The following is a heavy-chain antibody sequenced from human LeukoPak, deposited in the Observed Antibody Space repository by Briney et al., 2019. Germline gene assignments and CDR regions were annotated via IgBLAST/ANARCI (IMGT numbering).Heavy chain of an antibody. CDR1: GFTFSSYW. CDR2: INIDGGYT. V-gene: IGHV3-74*01. D-gene: IGHD6-13*01. CDR3: VRELTIASAGVHFDP. Sequence: GGSLRLSCAASGFTFSSYWMHWVRQAPGKGLVWVSRINIDGGYTSHADSAKVRFTISRDNTKNTLFLQMNSLRAEDTAVYYCVRELTIASAGVHFDPWGQGTLVTVSS. J-gene: IGHJ5*02.